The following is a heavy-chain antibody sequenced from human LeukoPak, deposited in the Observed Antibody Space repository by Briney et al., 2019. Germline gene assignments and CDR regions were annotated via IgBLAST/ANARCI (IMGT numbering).Heavy chain of an antibody. CDR2: IDQDGSEK. Sequence: PGGSLRLTCAASAFTFSSYWMSWVRQAPGNGLEWVANIDQDGSEKYYVESMKGRITIYRDTAKNSLYLQMNSLRAEDTAVYYCARDYYSYSRGSWAFDIWGQGTMVTVSS. J-gene: IGHJ3*02. CDR1: AFTFSSYW. D-gene: IGHD3-22*01. CDR3: ARDYYSYSRGSWAFDI. V-gene: IGHV3-7*03.